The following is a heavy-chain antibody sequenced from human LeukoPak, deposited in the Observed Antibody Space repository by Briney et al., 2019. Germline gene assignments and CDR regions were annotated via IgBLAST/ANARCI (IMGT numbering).Heavy chain of an antibody. J-gene: IGHJ4*02. CDR1: GGTFSSYA. V-gene: IGHV1-69*06. CDR2: IIPIFGTA. Sequence: SVKVSCKASGGTFSSYAISWVRQAPGQGLEWMGGIIPIFGTANYAQKFQGRVTITADKSTSTAYMELSSLRSEDTAVYYCASQYYYDSSGYLDYWGQGTLVTVSS. D-gene: IGHD3-22*01. CDR3: ASQYYYDSSGYLDY.